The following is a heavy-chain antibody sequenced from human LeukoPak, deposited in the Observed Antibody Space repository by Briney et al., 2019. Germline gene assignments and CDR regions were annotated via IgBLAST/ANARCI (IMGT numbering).Heavy chain of an antibody. D-gene: IGHD5-18*01. V-gene: IGHV4-34*01. CDR1: GGSFSGYY. J-gene: IGHJ6*03. Sequence: SETLSLTCAVYGGSFSGYYWSWIRQPPGKGLEWIGEINHSGSTNYNPSLKSRVTISVDTSKNQFSLKLSSVTAADTAVYYCARDLGYSYGAHGHYMDVWGKGTTVTISS. CDR3: ARDLGYSYGAHGHYMDV. CDR2: INHSGST.